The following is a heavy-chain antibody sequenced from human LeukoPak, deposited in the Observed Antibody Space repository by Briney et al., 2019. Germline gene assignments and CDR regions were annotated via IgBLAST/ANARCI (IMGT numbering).Heavy chain of an antibody. D-gene: IGHD6-13*01. CDR1: GGSISSSNW. Sequence: PSETLSLTCAVSGGSISSSNWWTWVRQPPGKGLEWIGEIFHSGSTNYNPSLKSRVSISVDKSKNQFSLKLSSVTAADTAVYYCARTGYSSSWATFDCWGQGTLVTVSS. J-gene: IGHJ4*02. CDR3: ARTGYSSSWATFDC. CDR2: IFHSGST. V-gene: IGHV4-4*02.